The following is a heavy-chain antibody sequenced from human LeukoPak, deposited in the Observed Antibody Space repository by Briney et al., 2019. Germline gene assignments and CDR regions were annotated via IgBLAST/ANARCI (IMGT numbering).Heavy chain of an antibody. J-gene: IGHJ4*02. Sequence: ASVKVSCTASGYTFTGYYMHWVRQAPGQGLEWMGWINPNSGGTNYAQKFQGRVTMTRDTSISTAYMELSRLRSDDTAVYYCARDQRRDGYNIFDYWGQGTLVTVSS. CDR2: INPNSGGT. D-gene: IGHD5-24*01. CDR1: GYTFTGYY. V-gene: IGHV1-2*02. CDR3: ARDQRRDGYNIFDY.